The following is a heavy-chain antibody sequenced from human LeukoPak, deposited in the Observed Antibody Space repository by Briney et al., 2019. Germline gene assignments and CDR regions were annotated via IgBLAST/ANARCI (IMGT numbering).Heavy chain of an antibody. V-gene: IGHV3-30*02. CDR2: IQYDGTIK. J-gene: IGHJ4*02. Sequence: GGSLRLSCAASGFTFSGYVMHWVRQAPGKGLEWVSFIQYDGTIKYYADSVKGRFTISRDNSKNTLYLQMNSLRAEDTAMYYCAITTSGDSLRWGQGTLVTVSS. CDR3: AITTSGDSLR. CDR1: GFTFSGYV. D-gene: IGHD3-22*01.